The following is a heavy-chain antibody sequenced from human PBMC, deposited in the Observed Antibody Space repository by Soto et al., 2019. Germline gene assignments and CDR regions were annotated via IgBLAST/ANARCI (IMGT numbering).Heavy chain of an antibody. J-gene: IGHJ4*02. CDR2: IYHSGST. CDR3: ARLSGTYCFDY. D-gene: IGHD1-1*01. V-gene: IGHV4-59*08. CDR1: GGSISSYY. Sequence: SETLSLTCTVSGGSISSYYWSWVRQPPGKGLEWIGYIYHSGSTKYNPSLKSRVTISVDTSKNQFSLKLSSVTAADTAVYYCARLSGTYCFDYWGQGTLVTVSS.